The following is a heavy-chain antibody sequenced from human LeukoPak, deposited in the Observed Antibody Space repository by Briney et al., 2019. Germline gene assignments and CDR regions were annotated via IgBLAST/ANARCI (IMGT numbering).Heavy chain of an antibody. CDR1: GFRFSDYW. V-gene: IGHV3-7*03. Sequence: GGSLRLSCAASGFRFSDYWMTWVRQAPGKGLECVANIKTDGSAKYYPDSVKGRFTISRDNSKNTLYLQMNSPRAEDTAVYYCAKGTTVTTRGVFDHWGQGTLVTVSS. D-gene: IGHD4-17*01. J-gene: IGHJ4*02. CDR3: AKGTTVTTRGVFDH. CDR2: IKTDGSAK.